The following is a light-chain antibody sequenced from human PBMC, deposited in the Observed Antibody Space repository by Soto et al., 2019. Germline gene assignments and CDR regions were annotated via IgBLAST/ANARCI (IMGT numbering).Light chain of an antibody. J-gene: IGLJ1*01. CDR1: SSDVGGYNY. V-gene: IGLV2-11*01. CDR3: CSDAGSYEV. CDR2: DVS. Sequence: QSALTQPRSVSGSPGQSVTISCTGTSSDVGGYNYVSWYQQHPGKAPKLMIYDVSKLPSGVPERFTGSKSGNTASLTISGLQAGDEADYYCCSDAGSYEVFGTGTKLTVL.